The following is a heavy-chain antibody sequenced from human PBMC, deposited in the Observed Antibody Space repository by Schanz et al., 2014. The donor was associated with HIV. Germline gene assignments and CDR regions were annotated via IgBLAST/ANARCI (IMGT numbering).Heavy chain of an antibody. Sequence: VQLVESGGDLVKPGGSLRLSCTASGFSFSDYHMSWVRQAPGKGLEWVSAISGSISTTFYADSVKGRFTISRDKSKNTLYLQMNSLRAEDTAVYYCAKPEYDSRGNSQSHFDSWGQGTLVTVSS. CDR3: AKPEYDSRGNSQSHFDS. V-gene: IGHV3-23*04. J-gene: IGHJ4*02. D-gene: IGHD3-22*01. CDR1: GFSFSDYH. CDR2: ISGSISTT.